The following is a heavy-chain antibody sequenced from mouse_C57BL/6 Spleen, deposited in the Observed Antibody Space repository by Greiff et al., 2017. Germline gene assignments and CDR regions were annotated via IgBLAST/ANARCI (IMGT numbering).Heavy chain of an antibody. CDR3: ARAYGNQGYFDY. CDR1: GYTFTSYW. V-gene: IGHV1-55*01. CDR2: IYPGSGST. Sequence: QVQLQQSGAELVKPGASVKMSCKASGYTFTSYWITWVKQRPGQGLEWIGDIYPGSGSTNYNEKFKSKATLTVDKSSSTAYMQLSSLTSEDSAVYYCARAYGNQGYFDYWGQGTTLTVSS. J-gene: IGHJ2*01. D-gene: IGHD2-1*01.